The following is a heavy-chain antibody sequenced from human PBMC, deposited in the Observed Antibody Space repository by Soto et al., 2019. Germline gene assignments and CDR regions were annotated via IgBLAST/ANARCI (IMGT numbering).Heavy chain of an antibody. Sequence: EVQLLESGGGLVQPGGSLRLSCAASGFTFSTYTMAWVRQAPGRGPAWVSGVGQDGTPYYADSVKGRFTISRDNSRSSVYLEMIALRGEDTAVYYCAKDMRPDGVWDFGHWDQGTLVTVSS. D-gene: IGHD4-17*01. CDR1: GFTFSTYT. J-gene: IGHJ4*02. CDR3: AKDMRPDGVWDFGH. CDR2: VGQDGTP. V-gene: IGHV3-23*01.